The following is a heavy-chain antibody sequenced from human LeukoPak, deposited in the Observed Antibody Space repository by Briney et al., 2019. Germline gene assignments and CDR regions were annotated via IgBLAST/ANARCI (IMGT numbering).Heavy chain of an antibody. CDR3: ARGHRSTGYYFYFDY. D-gene: IGHD3-22*01. CDR1: GGSFSGYY. V-gene: IGHV4-34*01. J-gene: IGHJ4*02. CDR2: IYHSGST. Sequence: SETLSLTCAVYGGSFSGYYRSWIRQPPGKGLEWIGSIYHSGSTYYNPSLKSRVTISVDTSKNQFSLKLSSVTAADTAVYYCARGHRSTGYYFYFDYWGQGTLVTVSS.